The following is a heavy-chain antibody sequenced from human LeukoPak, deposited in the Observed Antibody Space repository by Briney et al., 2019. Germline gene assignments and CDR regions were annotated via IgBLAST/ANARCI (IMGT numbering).Heavy chain of an antibody. J-gene: IGHJ4*02. CDR3: TKTTTGYSSGRYPAWPIDY. CDR1: GFTFGSYA. D-gene: IGHD2-15*01. V-gene: IGHV3-23*01. Sequence: GGSLRLSCAASGFTFGSYAMYWVRQAPGKGLEWVSGIFGSGGSAHYADSVKGRFTISRDNSKNTVYLQMDSLRVEDTAIYYCTKTTTGYSSGRYPAWPIDYWGQGTLVTVSS. CDR2: IFGSGGSA.